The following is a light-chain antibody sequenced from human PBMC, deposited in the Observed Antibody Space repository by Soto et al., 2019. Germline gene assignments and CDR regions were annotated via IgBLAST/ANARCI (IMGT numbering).Light chain of an antibody. J-gene: IGLJ1*01. CDR2: GNS. CDR1: SSNIGAGYD. V-gene: IGLV1-40*01. CDR3: QSYDSSLRGSYV. Sequence: QSVLTQPPSVSGAPGQRVTISCTGSSSNIGAGYDVHWYQQLPGTAPKLLIYGNSNRPSGVPDRFSGSKSGTSASLAITGLQAEDEADYYCQSYDSSLRGSYVFVTGTKVTVL.